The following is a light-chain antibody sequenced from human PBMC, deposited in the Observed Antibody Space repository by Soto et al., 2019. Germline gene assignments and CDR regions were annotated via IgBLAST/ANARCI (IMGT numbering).Light chain of an antibody. CDR3: QSYDSSLSAVV. CDR1: SSNIGAGYD. CDR2: GNS. V-gene: IGLV1-40*01. Sequence: QAVVTQPPSVSGAPGQRVTISCTGSSSNIGAGYDVHWYQQLPGTAPKLLIYGNSNRPSGVPDRFSGSKPGTSASLAITGLQAEDEADYYCQSYDSSLSAVVFGGGTKVTVL. J-gene: IGLJ2*01.